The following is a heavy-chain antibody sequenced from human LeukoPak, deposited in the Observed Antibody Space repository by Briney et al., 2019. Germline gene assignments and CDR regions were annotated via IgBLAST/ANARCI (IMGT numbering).Heavy chain of an antibody. CDR2: MKQDGSET. J-gene: IGHJ4*02. CDR3: ARNLPFDY. D-gene: IGHD1-14*01. V-gene: IGHV3-7*01. CDR1: GFTFSRYW. Sequence: PGGSLRLSCSASGFTFSRYWMSWLRQAPGKGLEWVAIMKQDGSETYYVDSVKGRFTISRDNGKSSLYLQVNSLRAEDTAVYYCARNLPFDYWGQGTLVTVPS.